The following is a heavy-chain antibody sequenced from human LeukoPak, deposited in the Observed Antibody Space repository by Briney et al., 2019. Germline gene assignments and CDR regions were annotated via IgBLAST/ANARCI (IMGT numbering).Heavy chain of an antibody. CDR1: GFIFSSYT. CDR3: ARDLEWFGELLYDAFDI. CDR2: ISSSSSYI. Sequence: PGGSLRLSCAASGFIFSSYTMNWVRQAPGKGLEWVSSISSSSSYIYFVDSVKGRFTISRDNAKNSLYLQMNSLRAEDTAVYYCARDLEWFGELLYDAFDIWGQGTMVTVSS. D-gene: IGHD3-10*01. V-gene: IGHV3-21*01. J-gene: IGHJ3*02.